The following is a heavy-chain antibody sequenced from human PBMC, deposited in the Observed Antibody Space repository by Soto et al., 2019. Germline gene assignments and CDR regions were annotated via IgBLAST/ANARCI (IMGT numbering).Heavy chain of an antibody. CDR1: GGSISSSSYY. J-gene: IGHJ6*03. Sequence: SETLSLTCTVSGGSISSSSYYWGWIRQPPGKGLEWIGSIYYSGSTYYNPSLKSRVTISVDTSKNQFSLKLSSVTAADTAVYYCARHRADRTWAALTYYYYYMDVWGKGTTVTVSS. D-gene: IGHD1-26*01. CDR3: ARHRADRTWAALTYYYYYMDV. V-gene: IGHV4-39*01. CDR2: IYYSGST.